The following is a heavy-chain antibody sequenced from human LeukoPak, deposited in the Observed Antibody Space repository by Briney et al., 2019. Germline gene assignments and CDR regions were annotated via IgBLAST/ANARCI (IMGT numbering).Heavy chain of an antibody. Sequence: SETLSLTCTVSGGSISSYYWSWIRQPAGKGLVWIGRIYTSGSTNYNPSLKSRVTMSVDTSKNQFSLKLSSVTAADTAVYYCVRIIVVVPAAVEWFDPWGQGTLVTVSS. D-gene: IGHD2-2*01. V-gene: IGHV4-4*07. CDR1: GGSISSYY. CDR2: IYTSGST. J-gene: IGHJ5*02. CDR3: VRIIVVVPAAVEWFDP.